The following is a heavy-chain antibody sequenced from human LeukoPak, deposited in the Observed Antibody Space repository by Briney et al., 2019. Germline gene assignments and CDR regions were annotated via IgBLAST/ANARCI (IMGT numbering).Heavy chain of an antibody. V-gene: IGHV4-34*01. J-gene: IGHJ4*02. CDR2: INHSGST. CDR3: ASYDSSGYYDY. CDR1: GGSLSGYY. D-gene: IGHD3-22*01. Sequence: SETLSLTCAVYGGSLSGYYWSWIRQPPGKGLEWIGEINHSGSTNYNPSLKSRVTISVDTSKNQFSLKLSSVTAADTAVYYCASYDSSGYYDYWGQGTLVTVSS.